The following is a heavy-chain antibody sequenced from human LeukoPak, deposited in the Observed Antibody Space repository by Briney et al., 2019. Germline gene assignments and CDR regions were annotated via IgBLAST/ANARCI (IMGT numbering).Heavy chain of an antibody. V-gene: IGHV3-23*01. CDR2: ISSSGGST. Sequence: GGSLRLSCAASGFTFSSYAMSWVRQAPGKGLEWVSAISSSGGSTYYADSVKGRSTISRDNSKITLYLQMNSLRDEDTAVYYCAKDADYYDRSGYYNWWGQGTLVTVSS. J-gene: IGHJ4*02. D-gene: IGHD3-22*01. CDR3: AKDADYYDRSGYYNW. CDR1: GFTFSSYA.